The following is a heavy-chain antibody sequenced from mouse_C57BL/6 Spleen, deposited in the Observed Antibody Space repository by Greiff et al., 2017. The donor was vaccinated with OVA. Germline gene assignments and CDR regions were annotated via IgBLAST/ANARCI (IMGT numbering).Heavy chain of an antibody. CDR3: ARHYYGSSPYYFDD. J-gene: IGHJ2*01. Sequence: VQLQQPGAELVKPGASVKMSCKASGYTFTSYWITWVKQRPGQGLEWIGDIYPGSGSTNYNEKFKSKATLTVDTSSSTAYMQLSSLTSEDSAVYYGARHYYGSSPYYFDDWGQGTTLTVSS. CDR1: GYTFTSYW. V-gene: IGHV1-55*01. D-gene: IGHD1-1*01. CDR2: IYPGSGST.